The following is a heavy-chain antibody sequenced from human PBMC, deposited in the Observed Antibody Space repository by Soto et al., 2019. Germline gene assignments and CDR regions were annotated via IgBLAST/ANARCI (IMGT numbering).Heavy chain of an antibody. V-gene: IGHV4-31*03. CDR3: ARENRVVPAAIDY. CDR1: GGSISSGGYY. D-gene: IGHD2-2*01. J-gene: IGHJ4*02. CDR2: IYYSGST. Sequence: QVQLQESGPGLVKPSQTLSLTCTVSGGSISSGGYYWSWIRQHPGKGLEWIGHIYYSGSTYYNPSLKSRVTITVDTSKNQFSLKMSSVTAADTAVYYCARENRVVPAAIDYWGQGTLVTVAS.